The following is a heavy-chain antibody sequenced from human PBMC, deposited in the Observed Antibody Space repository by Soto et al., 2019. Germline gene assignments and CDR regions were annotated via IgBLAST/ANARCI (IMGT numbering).Heavy chain of an antibody. J-gene: IGHJ4*02. CDR1: GYSFTSYY. V-gene: IGHV1-46*03. D-gene: IGHD6-19*01. Sequence: QVQLVQSGAEVKKPGASVKVSCKASGYSFTSYYMHWVRQAPGQGREWMGLINPGGGRKSYAQKLHGRVTMTRETSTSTVYMELSSLRSEDTAVYYCARGLAVAYSPALLWGQGTLVTVSS. CDR3: ARGLAVAYSPALL. CDR2: INPGGGRK.